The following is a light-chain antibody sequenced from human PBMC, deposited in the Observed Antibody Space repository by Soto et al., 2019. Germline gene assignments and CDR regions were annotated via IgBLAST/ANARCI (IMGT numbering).Light chain of an antibody. Sequence: QSVLTQPRSVSGSPGQSVTISCTGTSSDVGGYNYVSWYQQHPGKAPKLMIYDVSARPSGVPDRFSGSKSGNTASLTISGLQAEDEADYYRCSYAGSYTYVFGSGTKLTVL. V-gene: IGLV2-11*01. CDR2: DVS. CDR1: SSDVGGYNY. J-gene: IGLJ1*01. CDR3: CSYAGSYTYV.